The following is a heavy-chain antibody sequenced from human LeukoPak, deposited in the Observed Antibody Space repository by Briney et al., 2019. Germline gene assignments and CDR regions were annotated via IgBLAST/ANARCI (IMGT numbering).Heavy chain of an antibody. V-gene: IGHV5-51*01. CDR2: IYPGDSDT. CDR3: ARPHTLDGTTKYYFDH. J-gene: IGHJ4*02. Sequence: GESLKISCKVSGYSFSTHWIGWVRQMPGKGLEWMGIIYPGDSDTRYSPSFQGQVTISADKSISTAYLQWSSLKASDTAMYYCARPHTLDGTTKYYFDHGGRGTLAPVSS. CDR1: GYSFSTHW. D-gene: IGHD4-11*01.